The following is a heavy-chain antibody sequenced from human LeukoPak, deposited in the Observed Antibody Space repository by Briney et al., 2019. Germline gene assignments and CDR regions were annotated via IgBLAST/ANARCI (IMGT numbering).Heavy chain of an antibody. CDR1: GFTFSTYW. CDR2: IKQDGSDI. CDR3: ARDIHGALNY. Sequence: PGGSLRLSCAASGFTFSTYWMAWVRQAPGKGLEWVANIKQDGSDINYVDSVKGRFTISRDNAKNSLYLQMNRLRAEDTALYFCARDIHGALNYWGQGTLVTVSS. D-gene: IGHD5-24*01. J-gene: IGHJ4*02. V-gene: IGHV3-7*04.